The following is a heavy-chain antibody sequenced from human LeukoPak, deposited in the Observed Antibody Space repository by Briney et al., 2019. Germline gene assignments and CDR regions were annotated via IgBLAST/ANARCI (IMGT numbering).Heavy chain of an antibody. CDR3: ARGGLSIMGY. CDR1: GFTFSSYS. J-gene: IGHJ4*02. V-gene: IGHV3-48*01. D-gene: IGHD2/OR15-2a*01. Sequence: GGSLRLSCAVSGFTFSSYSMNWVRQAPGKGLEWVSYISSSGSTKYYADSVKGRFTISRDNARNSLYLQMNSLRAEDTAVYFCARGGLSIMGYWGQGTLVTVSS. CDR2: ISSSGSTK.